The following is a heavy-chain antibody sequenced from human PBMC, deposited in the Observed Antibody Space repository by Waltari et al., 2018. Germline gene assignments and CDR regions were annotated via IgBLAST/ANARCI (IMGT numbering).Heavy chain of an antibody. V-gene: IGHV3-48*03. J-gene: IGHJ4*02. Sequence: EVQLVESGGGLVQPGGSLRLSCAASGFTFSSYEMNWVRQAPGKGLEWVSYISSSGSTIYYADSVKGRFTISRDNAKNSLYLQMNSLRAEDTAVYYCARAPRSLSYFDYWGQGTLVTVSS. CDR3: ARAPRSLSYFDY. CDR1: GFTFSSYE. D-gene: IGHD3-10*01. CDR2: ISSSGSTI.